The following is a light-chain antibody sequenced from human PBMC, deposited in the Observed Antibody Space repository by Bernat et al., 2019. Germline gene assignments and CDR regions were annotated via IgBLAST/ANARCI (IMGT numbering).Light chain of an antibody. J-gene: IGLJ3*02. CDR2: EVS. CDR3: SSYTSSSTLV. CDR1: SSDVGAFNY. V-gene: IGLV2-18*02. Sequence: QSALTQPPSASGSPGQSVTISCTGTSSDVGAFNYVSWYQQHPGKAPKLMIYEVSNRPSGVPDRFSGSKSGNTASLTISGLQAEDEADYYCSSYTSSSTLVFGGGTKLTVL.